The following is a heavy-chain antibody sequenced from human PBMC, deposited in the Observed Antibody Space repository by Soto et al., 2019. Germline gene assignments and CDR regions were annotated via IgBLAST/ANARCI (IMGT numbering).Heavy chain of an antibody. CDR2: ISAYNGNT. J-gene: IGHJ5*02. D-gene: IGHD6-19*01. CDR1: GYTFTSYG. Sequence: ASVKVSCKASGYTFTSYGISWVRQAPGQGLEWMGWISAYNGNTNYAQKLQGRVTMTTDTSTSTAYMELRSLRSDDTAVYYCARDVRSGWSIYDWFAPWGQGTLVTVSS. CDR3: ARDVRSGWSIYDWFAP. V-gene: IGHV1-18*04.